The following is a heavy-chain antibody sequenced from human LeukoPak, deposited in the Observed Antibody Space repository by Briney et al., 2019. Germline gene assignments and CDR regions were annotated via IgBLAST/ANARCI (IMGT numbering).Heavy chain of an antibody. V-gene: IGHV3-30-3*01. Sequence: PGGSLRLSCAASGFTFSSYAMHWVRQAPGKGLEWVVVISYDGSNKYYADPVKGRFTISRDNSKNTLYLQMNSLRAEDTAVYYCARDSGTTGTFDYWGQGTLVTVSS. CDR2: ISYDGSNK. CDR1: GFTFSSYA. CDR3: ARDSGTTGTFDY. J-gene: IGHJ4*02. D-gene: IGHD1-7*01.